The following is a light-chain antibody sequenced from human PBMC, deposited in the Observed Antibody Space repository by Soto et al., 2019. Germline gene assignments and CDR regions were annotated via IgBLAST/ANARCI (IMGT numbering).Light chain of an antibody. Sequence: VPKQYPTKLSEALGVRVTLSYRDSQSVSNKLGWYQHKPGQAPRLLIYDTSTRAAGTPARFTGSGSGTDFTLTISSLQSEDFAVYYWQQYNTWRSISFGQGTRLEIK. J-gene: IGKJ5*01. CDR3: QQYNTWRSIS. CDR1: QSVSNK. V-gene: IGKV3-15*01. CDR2: DTS.